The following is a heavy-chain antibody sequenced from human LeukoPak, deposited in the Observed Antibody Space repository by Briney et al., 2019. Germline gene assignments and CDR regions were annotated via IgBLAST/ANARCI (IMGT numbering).Heavy chain of an antibody. CDR2: ISAGGST. CDR3: AKDPRSDLVVPAATPQAGYFDY. J-gene: IGHJ4*02. V-gene: IGHV3-23*01. D-gene: IGHD2-2*01. Sequence: QPGGSLRLSCAASGFTFSSFAMSWVRQAPGKGLQWVSGISAGGSTYYADSVKGRFTFSRDNSRNTLYLQMNSLRAEDTAVYYCAKDPRSDLVVPAATPQAGYFDYWGQGTLVTVSS. CDR1: GFTFSSFA.